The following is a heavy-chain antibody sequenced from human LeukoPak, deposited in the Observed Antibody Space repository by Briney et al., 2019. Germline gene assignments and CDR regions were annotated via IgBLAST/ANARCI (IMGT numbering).Heavy chain of an antibody. CDR1: GFTFSSYT. Sequence: GGSLRLSCAASGFTFSSYTMNWVRQAPGKGLEWVSSISGSSSYIYYADSVKGRFTISRDKSKNTLYLQMNSLRAEDTALYYCAKEFFSTGWNIDYWGQGTLVTVSS. CDR2: ISGSSSYI. J-gene: IGHJ4*02. D-gene: IGHD6-19*01. V-gene: IGHV3-21*04. CDR3: AKEFFSTGWNIDY.